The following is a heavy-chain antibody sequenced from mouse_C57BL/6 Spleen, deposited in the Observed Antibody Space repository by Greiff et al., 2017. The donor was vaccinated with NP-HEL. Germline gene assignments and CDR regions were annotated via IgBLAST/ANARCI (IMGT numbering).Heavy chain of an antibody. V-gene: IGHV2-2*01. CDR2: IWSGGST. CDR3: ASLRDGAMDY. D-gene: IGHD1-1*01. CDR1: GFSLTSYG. Sequence: VQLQQSGPGLVQPSQSLSITCTVSGFSLTSYGVHWVRQSPGKGLEWLGVIWSGGSTDYNAAFISRLSISKDNSKSQVFFKMNSLQADDTAIYYCASLRDGAMDYWGQGTSVTVSS. J-gene: IGHJ4*01.